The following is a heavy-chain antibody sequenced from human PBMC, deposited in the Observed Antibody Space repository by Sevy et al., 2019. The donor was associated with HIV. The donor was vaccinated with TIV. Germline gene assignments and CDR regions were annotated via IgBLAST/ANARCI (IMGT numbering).Heavy chain of an antibody. CDR1: GGSVSSGSYY. V-gene: IGHV4-61*01. D-gene: IGHD2-15*01. CDR2: IYYSGST. Sequence: SETLSLTCTVSGGSVSSGSYYWSWIRQPPGKGLEWIGYIYYSGSTNYNPSLKSRVTISVDTSKNQFSLKLSSVTAVDTAVYYCAREGSRYCSGGSCPRWFDPWGQGTLVTVSS. J-gene: IGHJ5*02. CDR3: AREGSRYCSGGSCPRWFDP.